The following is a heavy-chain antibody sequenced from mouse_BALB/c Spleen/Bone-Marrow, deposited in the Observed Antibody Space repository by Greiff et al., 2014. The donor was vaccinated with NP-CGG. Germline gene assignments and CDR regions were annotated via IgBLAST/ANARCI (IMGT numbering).Heavy chain of an antibody. D-gene: IGHD2-10*02. CDR1: GYTFTSYW. CDR2: INPITGYI. J-gene: IGHJ2*01. Sequence: QGQLKESGGELGKPGASVQLFCKASGYTFTSYWMHWGKKRAGQGLGWDGYINPITGYIEYNQKFKDKAPLTADRSSSPAYMQLSSLTFEDSAVYYCARSKYGNYVGLDYWGQGTTLTVSS. CDR3: ARSKYGNYVGLDY. V-gene: IGHV1-7*01.